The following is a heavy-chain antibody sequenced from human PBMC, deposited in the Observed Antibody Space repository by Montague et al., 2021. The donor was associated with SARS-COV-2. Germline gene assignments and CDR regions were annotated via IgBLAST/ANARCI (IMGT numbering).Heavy chain of an antibody. CDR2: IYYSGIT. D-gene: IGHD2-8*01. CDR1: GASISSSDYY. J-gene: IGHJ3*02. V-gene: IGHV4-39*01. CDR3: ARFPRGVRSSAFDI. Sequence: SETLSLTCSVSGASISSSDYYWGWIRQPPGKGLEWIGSIYYSGITHYDPSLKSRATLSVDTSKNQFSLRLRSVTAADTAVYYCARFPRGVRSSAFDIWGQGTMVTVSS.